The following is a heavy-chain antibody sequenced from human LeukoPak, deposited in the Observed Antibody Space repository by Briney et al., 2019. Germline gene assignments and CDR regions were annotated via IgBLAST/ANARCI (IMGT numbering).Heavy chain of an antibody. Sequence: TSLKVSCKASVFTFTPSAVQWVRQARGQRREWIGWIVVGSGNTNYAQKFQERVTITRDMSTSTAYMELRSLRSEGTAVYCCAARKGSGSHPRIDCWGQGTLVSVS. D-gene: IGHD3-10*01. CDR2: IVVGSGNT. J-gene: IGHJ4*02. CDR1: VFTFTPSA. CDR3: AARKGSGSHPRIDC. V-gene: IGHV1-58*01.